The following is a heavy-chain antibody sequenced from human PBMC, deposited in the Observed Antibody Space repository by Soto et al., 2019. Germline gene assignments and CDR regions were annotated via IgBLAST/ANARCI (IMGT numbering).Heavy chain of an antibody. V-gene: IGHV3-43*01. CDR3: AKATTALDY. Sequence: GGSLRLSCGASGFIFDDYTMNWIRQSPGKGLEWVSLINWDGASTYYADSVKGRFTISRDNSRNSLYLQMSSLRPEDTALYYCAKATTALDYWGQGTLVTVSS. CDR2: INWDGAST. CDR1: GFIFDDYT. J-gene: IGHJ4*02.